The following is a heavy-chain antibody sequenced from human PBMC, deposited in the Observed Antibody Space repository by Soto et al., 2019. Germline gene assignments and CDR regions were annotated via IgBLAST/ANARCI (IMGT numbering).Heavy chain of an antibody. Sequence: SETLSLTCTVSGGSVTSTSYYWSWIRQPPGKGLEWIGYMHYSGSTNYNPSLKSRVTISVDTSKNQFSLKLSSVTAADTAVYYCAREWEHLYFDYWGQGTLVTVSS. CDR3: AREWEHLYFDY. J-gene: IGHJ4*02. CDR1: GGSVTSTSYY. CDR2: MHYSGST. D-gene: IGHD1-26*01. V-gene: IGHV4-61*01.